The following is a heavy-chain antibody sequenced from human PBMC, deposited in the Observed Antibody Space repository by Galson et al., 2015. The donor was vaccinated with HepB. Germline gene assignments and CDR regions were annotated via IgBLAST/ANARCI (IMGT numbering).Heavy chain of an antibody. V-gene: IGHV3-48*01. D-gene: IGHD6-19*01. CDR3: ARGGRQWLVRGWFDP. CDR1: GFTFSSYS. CDR2: ISSSSSTI. Sequence: SLRLSCAASGFTFSSYSMNWVRQAPGKGLEWVSYISSSSSTIYYADSVKGRFTISRDNAKNSLYLQMNSLRAEDTAVYYCARGGRQWLVRGWFDPWGQGTLVTVSS. J-gene: IGHJ5*02.